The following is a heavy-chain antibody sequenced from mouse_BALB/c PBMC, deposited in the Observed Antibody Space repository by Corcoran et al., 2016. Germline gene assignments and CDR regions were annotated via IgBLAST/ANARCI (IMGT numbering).Heavy chain of an antibody. Sequence: DVQLQESGPGLVKPSQSLSLTCSVTGYSITSGYYWNWIRQFPGNKLEWMGYISYDGSNNYNPSLKNRISITRDTSKNQFFLKLNSVTTEDTATYYWARVGFYDGYGPWYVDVWGAGTTVTVSS. CDR3: ARVGFYDGYGPWYVDV. D-gene: IGHD2-3*01. CDR2: ISYDGSN. CDR1: GYSITSGYY. J-gene: IGHJ1*01. V-gene: IGHV3-6*02.